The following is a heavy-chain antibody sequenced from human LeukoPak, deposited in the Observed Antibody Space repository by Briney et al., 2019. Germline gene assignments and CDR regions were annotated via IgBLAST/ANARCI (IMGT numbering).Heavy chain of an antibody. V-gene: IGHV3-23*01. Sequence: GGSLRLACAASGFSFSAYAMNWVRQTPGKGLEWVSSISGSGGSTYYADSVKGRFTISRDNSKNTLYLQMNSLRGEDTAVYHCAKGGLGYYFGMDVWGQGTTVTVSS. CDR1: GFSFSAYA. D-gene: IGHD3/OR15-3a*01. CDR3: AKGGLGYYFGMDV. CDR2: ISGSGGST. J-gene: IGHJ6*02.